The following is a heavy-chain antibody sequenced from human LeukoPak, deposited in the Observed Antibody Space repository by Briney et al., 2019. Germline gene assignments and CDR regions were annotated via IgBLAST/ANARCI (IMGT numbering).Heavy chain of an antibody. CDR3: AKADCSSTSCYVLWFDP. D-gene: IGHD2-2*01. J-gene: IGHJ5*02. CDR2: ISYDGSNK. Sequence: GGSLRLSCAASGFTFSSYGMHWVRQAPGKGLEWVAVISYDGSNKYYADSVEGRFTISRDNPKNTLYLQMNSLRAEDTAVYYCAKADCSSTSCYVLWFDPWGQGTLVTVSS. CDR1: GFTFSSYG. V-gene: IGHV3-30*18.